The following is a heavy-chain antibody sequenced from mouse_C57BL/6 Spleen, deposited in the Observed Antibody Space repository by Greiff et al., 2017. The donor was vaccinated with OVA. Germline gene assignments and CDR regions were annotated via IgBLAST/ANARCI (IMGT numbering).Heavy chain of an antibody. CDR2: IHPSSGST. CDR1: GYTFTSYW. CDR3: ARGYDGFSFAY. V-gene: IGHV1-64*01. J-gene: IGHJ3*01. Sequence: QVQLQQPGAELVKPGASVKLSCKASGYTFTSYWMHWVKQRPGQGLEWIGMIHPSSGSTNYNEKFKSKATLTVDKSSSTAYMQLRSLTSEDSAVYYCARGYDGFSFAYWGQGTLVTVSA. D-gene: IGHD2-3*01.